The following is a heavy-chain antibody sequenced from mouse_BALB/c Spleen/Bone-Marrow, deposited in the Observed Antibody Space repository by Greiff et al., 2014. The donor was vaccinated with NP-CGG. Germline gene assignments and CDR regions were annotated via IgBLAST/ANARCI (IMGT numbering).Heavy chain of an antibody. Sequence: EVQLQQSGPELVKPGASVKMSCKTSGYTFTSYVMHWVKQQPGQGLEWFGYINPYNDGTKYNEKFEGKATLSSDKSSSTAYMELSSLTSEDSAVYFCAREGVDYFDYWGQGTTLTVSS. V-gene: IGHV1-14*01. J-gene: IGHJ2*01. CDR3: AREGVDYFDY. CDR1: GYTFTSYV. CDR2: INPYNDGT.